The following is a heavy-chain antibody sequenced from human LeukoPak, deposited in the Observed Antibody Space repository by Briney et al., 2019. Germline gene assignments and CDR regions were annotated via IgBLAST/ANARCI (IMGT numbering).Heavy chain of an antibody. CDR3: ARDGGFDY. J-gene: IGHJ4*02. D-gene: IGHD3-16*01. Sequence: ASVKVSCKASGYTFTDYFIHWVRQTPGEGLEWMGWINTGSGGTNYAQEFQGRVTMTRDTSISITYMELSRLTSDDTAVYYCARDGGFDYWGQGTLVAVSS. CDR2: INTGSGGT. V-gene: IGHV1-2*02. CDR1: GYTFTDYF.